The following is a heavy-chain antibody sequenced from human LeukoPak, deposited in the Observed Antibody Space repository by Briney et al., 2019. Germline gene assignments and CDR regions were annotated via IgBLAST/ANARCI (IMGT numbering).Heavy chain of an antibody. CDR3: ARRSVAAATPPEF. Sequence: GGSLRLSCAASGFTFSSYSMNWVRQAPGKGLEWVSAIGNVGGSSTYYADSVKGRFTISRDNSKNTLSLQMNSLRAEDTAVYYCARRSVAAATPPEFWGQGTLVTVSS. J-gene: IGHJ4*02. CDR1: GFTFSSYS. V-gene: IGHV3-23*01. CDR2: IGNVGGSST. D-gene: IGHD2-15*01.